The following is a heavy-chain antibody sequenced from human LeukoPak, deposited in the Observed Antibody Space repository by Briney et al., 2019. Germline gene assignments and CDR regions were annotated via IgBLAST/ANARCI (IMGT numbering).Heavy chain of an antibody. J-gene: IGHJ5*02. CDR1: GFTFSSYG. D-gene: IGHD2-2*01. CDR2: IRYDGSNK. Sequence: GGSLRLSCAASGFTFSSYGMHWVRQAPGKGLEWVAFIRYDGSNKYYADSVKGRFTISRDNSKNTLYLQMNSLRAEDTAVYYCAKEGAVGPANWFDPWGQGTLVTVSS. V-gene: IGHV3-30*02. CDR3: AKEGAVGPANWFDP.